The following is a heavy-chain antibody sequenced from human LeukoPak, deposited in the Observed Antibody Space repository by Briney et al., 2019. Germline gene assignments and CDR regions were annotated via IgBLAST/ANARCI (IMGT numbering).Heavy chain of an antibody. CDR3: VTYYYGSSAPKRNY. CDR1: GGSVSSGSYY. Sequence: SETLSLTCSVSGGSVSSGSYYWSWIRQPPGKGLEWIGDIYYSGSTTYNPSLRSRVTISGDTSKKQFSLKLSSVTAADTAVYYCVTYYYGSSAPKRNYWGQGILVTVSS. CDR2: IYYSGST. J-gene: IGHJ4*02. V-gene: IGHV4-61*01. D-gene: IGHD3-22*01.